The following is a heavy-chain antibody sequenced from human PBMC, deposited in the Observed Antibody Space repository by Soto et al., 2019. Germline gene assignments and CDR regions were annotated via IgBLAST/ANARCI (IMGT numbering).Heavy chain of an antibody. Sequence: EVQLVESGGGLVQPGGSLRLSCTASGFSLSTSWMTWVRQAPGKGLEWVANIMQDGSDKYYVDSVKGRFTIPRHNAKNSLYLQRTSLRAEDTAVYYCASKRLYFYGLDVWGQGTTVTVSS. CDR3: ASKRLYFYGLDV. V-gene: IGHV3-7*01. CDR1: GFSLSTSW. CDR2: IMQDGSDK. J-gene: IGHJ6*02.